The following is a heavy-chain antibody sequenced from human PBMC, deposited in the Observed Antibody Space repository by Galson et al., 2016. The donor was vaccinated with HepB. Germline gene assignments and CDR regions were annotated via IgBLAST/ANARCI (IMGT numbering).Heavy chain of an antibody. Sequence: SLRLSCAGSGFTFNDHWMSWVRQAPGKGLELLAHIKQDGSEKYYVDSVKGRLTISRDNAKNSLFLQMNSLTVEDTAVYYCARGVRRLRLLPFDSWGHGIQVTVSS. CDR1: GFTFNDHW. J-gene: IGHJ4*01. CDR3: ARGVRRLRLLPFDS. D-gene: IGHD3-3*01. CDR2: IKQDGSEK. V-gene: IGHV3-7*04.